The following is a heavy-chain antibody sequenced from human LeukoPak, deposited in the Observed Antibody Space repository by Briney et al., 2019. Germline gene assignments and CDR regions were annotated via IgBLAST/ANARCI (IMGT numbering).Heavy chain of an antibody. V-gene: IGHV1-24*01. D-gene: IGHD3-22*01. CDR1: GYTLTELS. CDR2: FDPEYGET. Sequence: ASVKVSCRVSGYTLTELSMHWVRQAPGKGLEWMGGFDPEYGETIYAQNFQGRVTMTEDTSTDTAYMQLSSLRSEDTAVYYCATDLMIVVVKNAFDIWGQGTMVTVSS. J-gene: IGHJ3*02. CDR3: ATDLMIVVVKNAFDI.